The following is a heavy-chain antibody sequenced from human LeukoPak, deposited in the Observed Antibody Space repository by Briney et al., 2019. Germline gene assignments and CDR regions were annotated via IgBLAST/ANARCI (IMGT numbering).Heavy chain of an antibody. CDR2: ISGSGGDT. D-gene: IGHD2-21*01. J-gene: IGHJ4*02. CDR1: GFTFSSYA. V-gene: IGHV3-23*01. Sequence: GGSLRLSCAASGFTFSSYAMSWVRQAPGKGLEWVSGISGSGGDTYYAASVKGRFTISRDNSKNTLYLQMNSLTAEDTAVYYCAKVLTVIGLFNVDYWGQGTLVTVSS. CDR3: AKVLTVIGLFNVDY.